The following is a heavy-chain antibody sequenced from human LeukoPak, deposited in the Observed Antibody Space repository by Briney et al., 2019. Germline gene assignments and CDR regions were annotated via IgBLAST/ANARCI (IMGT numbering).Heavy chain of an antibody. Sequence: SETLSLTCTVSGGSINTYYWNWIRQPPGKGLEWIGYIYHRGSTSYNPSFKSRVTISVEMSKNQLSLKLNSVTAADTAVYYCARGVRIVGAPKTQTHAYDIWGQGTKVTVSS. CDR1: GGSINTYY. D-gene: IGHD1-26*01. V-gene: IGHV4-4*09. J-gene: IGHJ3*02. CDR2: IYHRGST. CDR3: ARGVRIVGAPKTQTHAYDI.